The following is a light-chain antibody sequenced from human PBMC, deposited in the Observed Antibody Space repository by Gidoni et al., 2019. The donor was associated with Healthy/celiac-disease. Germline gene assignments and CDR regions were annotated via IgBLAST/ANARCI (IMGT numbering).Light chain of an antibody. J-gene: IGKJ2*01. Sequence: EIVLTQSPGTLSLSPGERATLSCRASQSVSSSYLAWYQQKPGQAPRLLIYGASSRATGIPDRFSGSGSGTDFTLTISRLEPEEFAVYYCQQYGSSLPFGQGTKLEIK. CDR3: QQYGSSLP. CDR2: GAS. CDR1: QSVSSSY. V-gene: IGKV3-20*01.